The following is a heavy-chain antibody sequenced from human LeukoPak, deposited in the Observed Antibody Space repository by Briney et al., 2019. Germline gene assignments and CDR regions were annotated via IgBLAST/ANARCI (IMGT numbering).Heavy chain of an antibody. Sequence: SQTLSLTCTVSGGSISSGGYYWSWIRQPPGKGLEWIGYIYHSGSTYYNPSLKSRVTISVDRSKNQFSLKLSSVTAADTAVYYCARDRGELPDYWGQGTLVTVSS. V-gene: IGHV4-30-2*01. J-gene: IGHJ4*02. D-gene: IGHD1-26*01. CDR2: IYHSGST. CDR3: ARDRGELPDY. CDR1: GGSISSGGYY.